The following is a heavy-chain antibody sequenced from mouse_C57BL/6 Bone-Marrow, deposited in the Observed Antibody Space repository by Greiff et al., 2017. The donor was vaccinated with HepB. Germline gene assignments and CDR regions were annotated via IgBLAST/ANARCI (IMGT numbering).Heavy chain of an antibody. V-gene: IGHV1-69*01. J-gene: IGHJ2*01. D-gene: IGHD1-1*01. CDR1: GYTFTSYW. CDR3: ARDYGSSWSY. CDR2: IDPSDSYT. Sequence: QVQLQQPGAELVMPGASVKLSCKASGYTFTSYWMHWVKQRPGQGLEWIGEIDPSDSYTNYNQKFKGKSTLTVDKSSSTAYMQLSSLTSEDSAVYYCARDYGSSWSYWGQGTTLTVSS.